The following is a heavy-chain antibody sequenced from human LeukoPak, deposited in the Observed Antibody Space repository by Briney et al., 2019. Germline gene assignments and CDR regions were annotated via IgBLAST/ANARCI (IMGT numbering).Heavy chain of an antibody. J-gene: IGHJ4*02. CDR2: INPNSGGT. D-gene: IGHD1-14*01. V-gene: IGHV1-2*02. CDR1: GYTFTGYY. CDR3: ARARMRGSGATDY. Sequence: GASVKVSCKASGYTFTGYYMHWVRQAPGQGLEWMGWINPNSGGTNYAQKFQGRVTVTRDTSISTAYMELSRLRSDDTAVYYCARARMRGSGATDYWGQGTLVTVSS.